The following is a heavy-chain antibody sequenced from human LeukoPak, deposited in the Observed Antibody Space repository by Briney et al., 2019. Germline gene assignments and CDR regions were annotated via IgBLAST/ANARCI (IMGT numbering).Heavy chain of an antibody. CDR3: ASLAYGPDY. CDR1: GFTFSTYW. Sequence: GGSLRLSCAASGFTFSTYWMHWVRQAPGKGLVWVSTSNSDGSNTFYADSVKGRFTISRDNAKNTLYLQMNSLRVEDTAVYYCASLAYGPDYWGQGTLVTASS. V-gene: IGHV3-74*01. D-gene: IGHD3-10*01. CDR2: SNSDGSNT. J-gene: IGHJ4*02.